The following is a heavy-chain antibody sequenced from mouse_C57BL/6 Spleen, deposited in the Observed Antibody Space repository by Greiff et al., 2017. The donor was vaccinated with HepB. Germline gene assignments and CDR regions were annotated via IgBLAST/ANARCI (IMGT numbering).Heavy chain of an antibody. V-gene: IGHV1-50*01. Sequence: QVQLQQPGAGLVKPGASVKLSCKASGYTFTSYWMQWVKQRPGQGLEWIGEIDPSDSYTNYNQKFKGKATLTVDTSSSTAYMQLSSLTSEDSAVYYCARDDYEGFAYWGQGTLVTVSA. J-gene: IGHJ3*01. CDR3: ARDDYEGFAY. D-gene: IGHD2-4*01. CDR1: GYTFTSYW. CDR2: IDPSDSYT.